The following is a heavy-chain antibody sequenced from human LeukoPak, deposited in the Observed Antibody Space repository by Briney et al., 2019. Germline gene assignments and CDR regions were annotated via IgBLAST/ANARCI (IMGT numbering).Heavy chain of an antibody. CDR2: ISAGGSST. V-gene: IGHV3-23*01. D-gene: IGHD6-19*01. Sequence: PPGGSLRLSCAASGFPFSNFAMTWIRQAPGKGLEWISLISAGGSSTFDADSMRGRFTISRDNYKNTLYLQMNSLRVEDTAVYYCAKAGGRGRSNWFDPWGQGTQVTVSS. CDR1: GFPFSNFA. CDR3: AKAGGRGRSNWFDP. J-gene: IGHJ5*02.